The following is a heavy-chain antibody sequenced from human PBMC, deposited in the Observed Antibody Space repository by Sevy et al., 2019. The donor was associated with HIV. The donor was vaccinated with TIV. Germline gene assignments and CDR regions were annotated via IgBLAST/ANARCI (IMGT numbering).Heavy chain of an antibody. V-gene: IGHV3-23*01. CDR2: ISGSGGST. CDR3: AKVYCGGDCYFQGAFDI. D-gene: IGHD2-21*02. J-gene: IGHJ3*02. Sequence: GGSLRLSCAASGFTFSSYAMSWVRQAPGKELEWVSAISGSGGSTYYADSVKGRFTISRDNSKNTLYLQMNSLRAEDTAVYYCAKVYCGGDCYFQGAFDIWGQGTMVTVSS. CDR1: GFTFSSYA.